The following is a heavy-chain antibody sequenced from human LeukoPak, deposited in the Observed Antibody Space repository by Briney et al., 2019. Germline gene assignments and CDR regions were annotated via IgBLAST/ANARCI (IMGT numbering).Heavy chain of an antibody. CDR2: IRSKPYGGTA. Sequence: GGSLRLSCTASGLLFGDCAMTWVRQAPGKGLEWVGCIRSKPYGGTAYYAASVKGRFTISRDDSITIAYLDMNGLKSEDTGVYHCTVQVIPSDKWFDPWGQGTPVTVSS. CDR3: TVQVIPSDKWFDP. J-gene: IGHJ5*02. CDR1: GLLFGDCA. D-gene: IGHD2-21*01. V-gene: IGHV3-49*04.